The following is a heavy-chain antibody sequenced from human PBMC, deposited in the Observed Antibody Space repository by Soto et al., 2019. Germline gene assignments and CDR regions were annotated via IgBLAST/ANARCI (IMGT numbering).Heavy chain of an antibody. CDR1: VVSISSFY. Sequence: LPLQESGPGLVKPWETLSLTCTVPVVSISSFYWGWIRRPPGKGLEWMGYIHYSGRTNYNPSRKSRVTISVDSSTNRFSLKLSSVTAADTAVYYCERGRSYCGVWGQGTMVTVSS. CDR3: ERGRSYCGV. D-gene: IGHD2-21*01. CDR2: IHYSGRT. J-gene: IGHJ3*01. V-gene: IGHV4-59*08.